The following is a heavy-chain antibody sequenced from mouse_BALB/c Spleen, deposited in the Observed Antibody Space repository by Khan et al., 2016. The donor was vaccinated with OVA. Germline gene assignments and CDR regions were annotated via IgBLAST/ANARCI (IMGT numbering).Heavy chain of an antibody. D-gene: IGHD1-1*01. J-gene: IGHJ2*01. CDR2: INPHIGET. CDR3: TRIYRSDFDY. Sequence: EVKLLESGPELVRPGASVKISCKASGYSFTGYFMNWVMQSHGKSLEWIGRINPHIGETFYNPRFKDKATLTVDESSSTAHMELRTLTSEDSAVYYCTRIYRSDFDYWGQGTTLTVSS. CDR1: GYSFTGYF. V-gene: IGHV1-20*01.